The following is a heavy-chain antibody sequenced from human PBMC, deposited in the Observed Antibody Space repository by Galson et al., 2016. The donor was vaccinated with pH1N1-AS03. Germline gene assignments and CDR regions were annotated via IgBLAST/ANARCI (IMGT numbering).Heavy chain of an antibody. Sequence: SLRLSCAASGITFSRGWMSWVRQAPGTGLEWVAHINQDESEKYYVDSVKGRFTISRENSRNTLYLQMNSLRDEDTAVYYCAKNRYYDSSADAFDIWGQGTLVTVSS. D-gene: IGHD3-22*01. J-gene: IGHJ3*02. V-gene: IGHV3-7*03. CDR2: INQDESEK. CDR3: AKNRYYDSSADAFDI. CDR1: GITFSRGW.